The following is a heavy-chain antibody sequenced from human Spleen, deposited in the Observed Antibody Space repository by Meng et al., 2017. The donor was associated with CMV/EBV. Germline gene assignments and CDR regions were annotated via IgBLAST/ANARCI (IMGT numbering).Heavy chain of an antibody. J-gene: IGHJ4*01. CDR1: GFSFSSYE. Sequence: GESLKISCAASGFSFSSYEMNWVRQAPGKGLEWVSYISSSGYTTYYADSVKGRFTISRDNSKNTLYLQMNSLRAEDTAIYYCASSMILDYWGHGALVTVSS. CDR2: ISSSGYTT. V-gene: IGHV3-48*03. D-gene: IGHD3-16*01. CDR3: ASSMILDY.